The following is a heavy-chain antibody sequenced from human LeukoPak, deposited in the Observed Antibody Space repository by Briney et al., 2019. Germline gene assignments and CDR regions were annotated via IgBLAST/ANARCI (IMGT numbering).Heavy chain of an antibody. Sequence: GGSLRLSCAASGFTFSSYAMSWVRQAPGKGLEWVSVVSGSGGSTYYADSVQGRFTISRDNSKNTLYLQMNSLRAEDTAVYYCARESGFGALFPHCMDVWGQGTTVTVSS. V-gene: IGHV3-23*01. CDR3: ARESGFGALFPHCMDV. CDR1: GFTFSSYA. CDR2: VSGSGGST. J-gene: IGHJ6*02. D-gene: IGHD3-10*01.